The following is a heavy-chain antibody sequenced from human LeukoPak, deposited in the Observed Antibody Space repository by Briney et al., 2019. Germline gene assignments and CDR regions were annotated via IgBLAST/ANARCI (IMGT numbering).Heavy chain of an antibody. CDR2: ISSSGGST. Sequence: PGGSLRLSCAASGVTFSSYAMGSVRQAPGQGLGWVSDISSSGGSTYFADSVKGRFTIARNNSKNTLYLQMNSLRTERTVVSYCAKTTQYYPSWWFFDLWGRGTLVTVSS. J-gene: IGHJ2*01. CDR3: AKTTQYYPSWWFFDL. V-gene: IGHV3-23*01. CDR1: GVTFSSYA. D-gene: IGHD2/OR15-2a*01.